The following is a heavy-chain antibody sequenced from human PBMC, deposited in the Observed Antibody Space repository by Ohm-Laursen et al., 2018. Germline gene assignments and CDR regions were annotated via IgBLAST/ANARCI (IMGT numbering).Heavy chain of an antibody. Sequence: SLRLSCSASGFTFSSYAMSWVRQAPGKGLEWVSAISGSGGSTYYADSVKGRFTISRDNSKNTLYLQMNSLRAEDTAVYYCAKNVSIAARPSHNYYYYGMDVWGQGTTVTVSS. CDR2: ISGSGGST. V-gene: IGHV3-23*01. D-gene: IGHD6-6*01. J-gene: IGHJ6*02. CDR1: GFTFSSYA. CDR3: AKNVSIAARPSHNYYYYGMDV.